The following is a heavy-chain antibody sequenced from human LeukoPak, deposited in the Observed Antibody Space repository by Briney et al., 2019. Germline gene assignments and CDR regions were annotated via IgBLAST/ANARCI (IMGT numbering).Heavy chain of an antibody. CDR2: ISYDGSDK. J-gene: IGHJ1*01. D-gene: IGHD3-10*01. V-gene: IGHV3-30-3*01. Sequence: GRSLRLSCAASRFTFSSYVMYWVRQSPGKGLEWVALISYDGSDKYYEDSVKGRFSVSRDNSKNTMYLQMTSLRIEDTAVYYCVRDQRDFSRSGNYHVWGQGTLVSVSS. CDR3: VRDQRDFSRSGNYHV. CDR1: RFTFSSYV.